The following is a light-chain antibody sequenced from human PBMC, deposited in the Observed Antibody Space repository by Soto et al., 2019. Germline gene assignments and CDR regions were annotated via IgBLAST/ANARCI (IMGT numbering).Light chain of an antibody. CDR2: GAS. Sequence: EIVLTQSPGTLSLSPGERATLSCRASQSVSSSYLAWYQQRPGQAPRLLIFGASYRATGIPDRFSGSGSGTDFTLTISRLEPEDFAVYYCQQYRSSPPEFTFGPGTEVDSK. CDR3: QQYRSSPPEFT. J-gene: IGKJ3*01. V-gene: IGKV3-20*01. CDR1: QSVSSSY.